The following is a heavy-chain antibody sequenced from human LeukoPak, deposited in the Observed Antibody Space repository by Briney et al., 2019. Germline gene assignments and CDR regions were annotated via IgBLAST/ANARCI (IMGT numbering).Heavy chain of an antibody. Sequence: SETLSLTCAVSGGSISSSNWWSWVRQPPGKGLEWIGEIYHSGSTNYDPSLKSRVTISVDKSKNQFSLKLSSVTAADTAVYYCARDGRMGANYYDSSGYYDYWGQGTLVTVSS. CDR1: GGSISSSNW. D-gene: IGHD3-22*01. CDR3: ARDGRMGANYYDSSGYYDY. J-gene: IGHJ4*02. CDR2: IYHSGST. V-gene: IGHV4-4*02.